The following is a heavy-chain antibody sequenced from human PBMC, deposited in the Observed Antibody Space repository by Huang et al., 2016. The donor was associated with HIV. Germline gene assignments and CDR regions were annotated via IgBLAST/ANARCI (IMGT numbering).Heavy chain of an antibody. CDR1: GGSFSGYY. CDR2: INHSGST. D-gene: IGHD6-13*01. V-gene: IGHV4-34*01. Sequence: QVQLQQWGAGLLKPSETLSLTCAVYGGSFSGYYWSWIRQPPGKGLDWIGEINHSGSTHDNPSLKSRVTISVDTSKNQFSLKLSSVTAADTAVYYCASLAAATTSFDYWGQGTLVTVSS. J-gene: IGHJ4*02. CDR3: ASLAAATTSFDY.